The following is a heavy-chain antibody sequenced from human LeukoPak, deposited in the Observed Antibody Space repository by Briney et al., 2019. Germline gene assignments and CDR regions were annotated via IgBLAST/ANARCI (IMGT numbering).Heavy chain of an antibody. CDR3: VAAGPDYYFSYGMDV. J-gene: IGHJ6*02. Sequence: SVKVSCKASGFTFTSSAVQWVRQARGQRLEWIGWIVVGSGNTNYAQKFQERVTITRDMSTSTAYMELSSLRSEDTAVYYCVAAGPDYYFSYGMDVWGQGTTVSVSS. V-gene: IGHV1-58*01. CDR1: GFTFTSSA. CDR2: IVVGSGNT.